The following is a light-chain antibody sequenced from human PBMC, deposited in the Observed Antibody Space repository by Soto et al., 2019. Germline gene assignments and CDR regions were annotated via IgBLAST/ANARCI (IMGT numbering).Light chain of an antibody. CDR1: QGISSY. CDR3: QQYYSYPSYVPT. CDR2: AAS. Sequence: AIRMTQSPSSLSASTGDRVTITCRASQGISSYLAWYQQKPGKAPKLLIYAASTLQSGVPSRFSGSGSGTDFTLTISCLQSEDFATYYCQQYYSYPSYVPTFGQGTKVDIK. J-gene: IGKJ1*01. V-gene: IGKV1-8*01.